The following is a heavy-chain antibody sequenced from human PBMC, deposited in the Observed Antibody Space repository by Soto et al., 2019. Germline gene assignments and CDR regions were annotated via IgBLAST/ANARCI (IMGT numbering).Heavy chain of an antibody. Sequence: QVQLQQWGAGLLKPSETLSLTCAVYGGSFSGYYWSWIRQPPGKGLEWIGEINHSGSTNYNPSLKSRVTISVDTSKNQFSLKLSSVTAADTAVYYCARTVVTPDYYYYGMDVWGQGTTVTVSS. CDR1: GGSFSGYY. D-gene: IGHD2-21*02. J-gene: IGHJ6*02. CDR2: INHSGST. V-gene: IGHV4-34*01. CDR3: ARTVVTPDYYYYGMDV.